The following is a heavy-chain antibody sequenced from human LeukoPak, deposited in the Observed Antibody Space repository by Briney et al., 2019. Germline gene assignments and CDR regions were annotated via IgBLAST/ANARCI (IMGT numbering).Heavy chain of an antibody. CDR1: GFTFSSYA. CDR3: VKDPYSSSSGGPYAMDV. J-gene: IGHJ6*02. CDR2: ISSSGGWT. Sequence: GGSLRLSCAASGFTFSSYAMSWVRQVPGKGLEWVSAISSSGGWTYYADSVKGRFTISRDNSKNTLYLQMNSLRAEDTAVYYCVKDPYSSSSGGPYAMDVWGQGTTVTVSS. V-gene: IGHV3-23*01. D-gene: IGHD6-6*01.